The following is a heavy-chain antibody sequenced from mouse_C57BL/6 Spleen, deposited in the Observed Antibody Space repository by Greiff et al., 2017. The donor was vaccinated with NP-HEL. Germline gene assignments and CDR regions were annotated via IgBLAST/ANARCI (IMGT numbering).Heavy chain of an antibody. CDR2: IDPENGDT. CDR1: GFNIKDDY. D-gene: IGHD4-1*01. Sequence: EVQRVESGAELVRPGASVKLSCTASGFNIKDDYMHWVKQRPEQGLEWIGWIDPENGDTEYDSKFQGKATITADTSSNTAYLQLSSLASEDTAVYYCTLTGTGWFAYWGQGTLVTVSA. V-gene: IGHV14-4*01. J-gene: IGHJ3*01. CDR3: TLTGTGWFAY.